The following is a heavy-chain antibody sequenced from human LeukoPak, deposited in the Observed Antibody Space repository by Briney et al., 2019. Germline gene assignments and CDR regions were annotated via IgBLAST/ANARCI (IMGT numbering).Heavy chain of an antibody. D-gene: IGHD6-13*01. CDR2: IKQDGSEK. CDR3: ARAPYSSSWYSRPEYFQH. CDR1: GFTFSSYW. J-gene: IGHJ1*01. V-gene: IGHV3-7*05. Sequence: GGSLRLSCAASGFTFSSYWMSWVRQAPGKGLEWVANIKQDGSEKYYVDSVKGRFTISRDNAKNSLYLQMNSLRAEDTAVYYCARAPYSSSWYSRPEYFQHWGQGTLVTVSS.